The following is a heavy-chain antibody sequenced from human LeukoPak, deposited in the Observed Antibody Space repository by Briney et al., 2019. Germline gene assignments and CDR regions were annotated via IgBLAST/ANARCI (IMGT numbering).Heavy chain of an antibody. J-gene: IGHJ6*03. CDR2: IYTSGST. D-gene: IGHD4-11*01. CDR3: ARDDYSASRWYYYCMDV. Sequence: SETLSLTCTVSGGSISSYYWSWIRQPAGKRLEWIGRIYTSGSTNYNPSLKSRVTMSVDTSKNQFSLKLSSVTAADTAVYYCARDDYSASRWYYYCMDVWGKGTTVTVSS. V-gene: IGHV4-4*07. CDR1: GGSISSYY.